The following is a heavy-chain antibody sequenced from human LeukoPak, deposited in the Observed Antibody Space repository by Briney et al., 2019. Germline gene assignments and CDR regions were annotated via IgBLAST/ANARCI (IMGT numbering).Heavy chain of an antibody. Sequence: GGSLRLSCAASGFTFSNYWMHWVRQAPGEALMWVSRIKSDGGSTTYADSVKGRFTISRDNAKNTLYLQMNSLRAEDTAVYYCSRDSLSSCGGDCDSGLDVWGQGTTVTVSS. D-gene: IGHD2-21*02. V-gene: IGHV3-74*01. CDR3: SRDSLSSCGGDCDSGLDV. CDR1: GFTFSNYW. CDR2: IKSDGGST. J-gene: IGHJ6*02.